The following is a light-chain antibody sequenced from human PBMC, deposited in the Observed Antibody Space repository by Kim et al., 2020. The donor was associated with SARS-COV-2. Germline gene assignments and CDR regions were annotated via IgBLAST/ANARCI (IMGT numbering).Light chain of an antibody. CDR3: QQYDSSPPYT. V-gene: IGKV3-20*01. Sequence: EIVLTQSPVTLSLSPGERATLSCRASQTVNSDYLAWYQQKPGQAPRLLISGASSRATDIPDRFSGSGSGTDFTLTISRLEPEDFAVYYCQQYDSSPPYTFGQGTKLEI. CDR2: GAS. J-gene: IGKJ2*01. CDR1: QTVNSDY.